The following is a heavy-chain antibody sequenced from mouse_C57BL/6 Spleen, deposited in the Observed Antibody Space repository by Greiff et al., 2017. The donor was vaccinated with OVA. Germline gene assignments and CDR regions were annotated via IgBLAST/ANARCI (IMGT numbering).Heavy chain of an antibody. Sequence: VQLQQSGAELVRPGASVKLSCTASGFNIKDDYMHWVKQSPEQGLAWIGWLDPENGDTEYASKFQGTAPLPADTSSNTAYLQLSSLTSEDTAVYYCTTGEAAQATGYWGQGTTLTVSS. V-gene: IGHV14-4*01. J-gene: IGHJ2*01. CDR1: GFNIKDDY. CDR3: TTGEAAQATGY. CDR2: LDPENGDT. D-gene: IGHD3-2*02.